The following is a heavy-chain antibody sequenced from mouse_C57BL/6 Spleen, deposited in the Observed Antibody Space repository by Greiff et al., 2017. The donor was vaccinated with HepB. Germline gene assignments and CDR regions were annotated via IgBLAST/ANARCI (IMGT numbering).Heavy chain of an antibody. CDR2: ISYDGSN. J-gene: IGHJ1*03. V-gene: IGHV3-6*01. CDR3: ARGYWYFDV. Sequence: DVQLQESGPGLVKPSQSLSLTCSVTGYSITSGYYWNWIRQFPGNKLEWMGYISYDGSNNYNPSLKNRISITRDTSKNQFFLKLNSVTTEDTATYYCARGYWYFDVWGTGTTVTVSS. CDR1: GYSITSGYY.